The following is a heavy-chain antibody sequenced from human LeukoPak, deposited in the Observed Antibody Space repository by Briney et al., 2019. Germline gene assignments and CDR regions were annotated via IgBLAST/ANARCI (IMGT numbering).Heavy chain of an antibody. CDR3: ARGEDGYNYYNY. CDR2: IYYSGST. CDR1: GGSISSYY. J-gene: IGHJ4*02. Sequence: SETLSLTCTVSGGSISSYYWSCIRQPPAKGLEWIGYIYYSGSTDYNPSLKSRVTISVDTSKNQFSLKLRSVTAADTAVYYCARGEDGYNYYNYWGQGTLVTVSS. D-gene: IGHD5-24*01. V-gene: IGHV4-59*01.